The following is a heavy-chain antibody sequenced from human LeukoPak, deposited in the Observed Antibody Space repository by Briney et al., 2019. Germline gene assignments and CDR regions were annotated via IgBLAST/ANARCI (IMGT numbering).Heavy chain of an antibody. D-gene: IGHD5-18*01. V-gene: IGHV1-2*06. CDR1: GYTFTGYY. J-gene: IGHJ4*02. Sequence: ASVKVSCKASGYTFTGYYMHWVRQAPGQGLEWMGRINPNSCGTNYAQKFQGRVTMTRDTSISTAYMELSRLRSDDTAVYYCARFGRGYSYGVDYWGQGTLVTVSS. CDR2: INPNSCGT. CDR3: ARFGRGYSYGVDY.